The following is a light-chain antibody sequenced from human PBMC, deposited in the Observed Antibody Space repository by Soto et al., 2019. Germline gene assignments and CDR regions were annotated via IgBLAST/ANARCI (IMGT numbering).Light chain of an antibody. V-gene: IGKV3-11*01. Sequence: DIVMTQSPATLSLSPGDRATLSFRAIQSVSTSLAWYQQEPGQPPRLLIYNASKRATGIPVRFSGSGSGTDFTLTISSLESEDFAVYYCQQRSDWPLTFGGGTKVDI. CDR1: QSVSTS. CDR2: NAS. J-gene: IGKJ4*01. CDR3: QQRSDWPLT.